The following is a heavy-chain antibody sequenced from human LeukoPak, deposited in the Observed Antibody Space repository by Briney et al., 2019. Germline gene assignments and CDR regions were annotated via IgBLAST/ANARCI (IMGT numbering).Heavy chain of an antibody. Sequence: GRSLRLSCAASGFTFSHFAMNWVRQAPGKGLEWVAVILYDGSNNCYTDSVKGRFTISRDNSKNTLYLQMNSLTAEDTAVYYCARDDAAAGRSSLYYYYGMDVWGQGTTVTVSS. CDR3: ARDDAAAGRSSLYYYYGMDV. D-gene: IGHD6-13*01. J-gene: IGHJ6*02. V-gene: IGHV3-30-3*01. CDR2: ILYDGSNN. CDR1: GFTFSHFA.